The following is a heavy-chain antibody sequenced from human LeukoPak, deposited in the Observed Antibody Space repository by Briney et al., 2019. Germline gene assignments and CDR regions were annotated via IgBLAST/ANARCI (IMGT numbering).Heavy chain of an antibody. Sequence: SETLSLTCTVSGGSISSYYWSWIRQPAGKGLEWIGRIYTSGSTNYNPSLKSRVTMSVDTSKNQFSLKLSSVTAADTAVYYCARAYSSSWYFNWFDPWGQGTLVTVSS. V-gene: IGHV4-4*07. D-gene: IGHD6-13*01. CDR2: IYTSGST. CDR3: ARAYSSSWYFNWFDP. CDR1: GGSISSYY. J-gene: IGHJ5*02.